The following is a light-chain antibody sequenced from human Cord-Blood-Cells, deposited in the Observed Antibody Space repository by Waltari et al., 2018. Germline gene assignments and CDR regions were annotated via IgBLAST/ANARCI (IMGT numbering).Light chain of an antibody. CDR2: DVS. CDR3: SSYTSGSTWV. Sequence: QSALTQPASVSGSPGQSITISCTGTSSDVGGYNYVSWYQQHPGKAPKLMIYDVSKRPSGVSNRFSGSKSGNTASLTIPGLQAEDEADYYCSSYTSGSTWVFGGGTKLTVL. V-gene: IGLV2-14*01. J-gene: IGLJ3*02. CDR1: SSDVGGYNY.